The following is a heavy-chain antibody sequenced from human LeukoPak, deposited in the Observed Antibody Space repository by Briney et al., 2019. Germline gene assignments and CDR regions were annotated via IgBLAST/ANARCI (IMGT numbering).Heavy chain of an antibody. Sequence: GGSLRLSCVASGFTFTDHPMNWVRQAPGKGLEWISYIGGDGIAFYADSVKGRFTASKDDARKSMYLQMNSLRVEDTAVYYCAKYSSGWHLGSWFDPWGQGTLVTVSS. CDR1: GFTFTDHP. CDR3: AKYSSGWHLGSWFDP. CDR2: IGGDGIA. D-gene: IGHD6-19*01. V-gene: IGHV3-69-1*01. J-gene: IGHJ5*02.